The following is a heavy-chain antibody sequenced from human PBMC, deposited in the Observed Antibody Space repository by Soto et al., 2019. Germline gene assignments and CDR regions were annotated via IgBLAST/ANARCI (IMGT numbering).Heavy chain of an antibody. CDR1: GGSISSSSYY. J-gene: IGHJ4*02. Sequence: SETLSLTCTVSGGSISSSSYYWGWIRQPPGKGLEWIGSFYYSGSTYYNPSLKSRVTISVDTSKNQFSLKLSSVTAADTAVYYCATYDFWSGYSNHIDYWGQGTLVTVSS. CDR3: ATYDFWSGYSNHIDY. CDR2: FYYSGST. V-gene: IGHV4-39*01. D-gene: IGHD3-3*01.